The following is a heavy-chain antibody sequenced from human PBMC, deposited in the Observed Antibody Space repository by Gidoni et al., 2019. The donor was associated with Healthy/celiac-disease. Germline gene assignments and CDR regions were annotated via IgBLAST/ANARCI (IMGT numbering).Heavy chain of an antibody. V-gene: IGHV7-4-1*02. J-gene: IGHJ5*02. CDR3: ARGGLEQQLVFNNWFDP. D-gene: IGHD6-13*01. CDR1: GYTFTSYA. Sequence: QVQLVQSGSELKKPGASVKVSCKASGYTFTSYAMNWVRQAPGQGLEWMGWINTNTGNPTYAQGFTGRFVFSLDTSVSTAYLQISSLKAEDTAVYYCARGGLEQQLVFNNWFDPWGQGTLVTVSS. CDR2: INTNTGNP.